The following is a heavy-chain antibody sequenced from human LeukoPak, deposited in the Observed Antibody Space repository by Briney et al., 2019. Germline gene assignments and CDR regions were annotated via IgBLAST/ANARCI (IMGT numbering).Heavy chain of an antibody. V-gene: IGHV4-61*02. CDR1: GNSISSGDYY. D-gene: IGHD3-22*01. Sequence: SQTLSLTCTVSGNSISSGDYYWSWIRQPAGKGLEWIGRIYTSGSTNYNPSLKSRVTISGDTSRNQFSLRLSSVTAADTAVYYCARASYSYDINGWVPFDYWGQGTLVTVSS. CDR3: ARASYSYDINGWVPFDY. CDR2: IYTSGST. J-gene: IGHJ4*02.